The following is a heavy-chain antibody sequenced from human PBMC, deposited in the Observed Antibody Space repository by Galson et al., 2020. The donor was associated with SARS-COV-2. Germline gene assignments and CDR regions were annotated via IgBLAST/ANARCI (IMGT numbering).Heavy chain of an antibody. CDR3: VKNSGRYLDYYYYMDV. D-gene: IGHD1-26*01. V-gene: IGHV3-23*01. CDR2: LSDSGGST. Sequence: GESLKISCAASGFTFSIYAISWVRQAPGKGLEWVSGLSDSGGSTYYADSVRGRFTISRDNSKNTLYLQMNSLRGEDTAVYYCVKNSGRYLDYYYYMDVWGRGTTVTVSS. J-gene: IGHJ6*03. CDR1: GFTFSIYA.